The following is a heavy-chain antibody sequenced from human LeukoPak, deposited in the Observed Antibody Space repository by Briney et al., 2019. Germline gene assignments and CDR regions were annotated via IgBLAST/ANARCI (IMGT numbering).Heavy chain of an antibody. Sequence: GSLRLSCAASGFTFSSYAIHWVRQAPGKGLDWVAVISYDGSNKNYADSVKGRFTISRDNSKNTLYLQMNSLRAEDTAVYYCARGVRIAVAGNIDYWGQGTLVTVSS. J-gene: IGHJ4*02. V-gene: IGHV3-30*04. CDR2: ISYDGSNK. CDR1: GFTFSSYA. CDR3: ARGVRIAVAGNIDY. D-gene: IGHD6-19*01.